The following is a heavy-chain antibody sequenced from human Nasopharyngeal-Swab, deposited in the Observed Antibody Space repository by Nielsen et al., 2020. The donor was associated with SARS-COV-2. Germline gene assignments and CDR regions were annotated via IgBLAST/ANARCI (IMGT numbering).Heavy chain of an antibody. D-gene: IGHD3-10*01. CDR3: AREALKELLWFGESSSYYGMDV. Sequence: SETLSLTCTVSGGSISSGGYDWSWIRQHPGNGLEWIGYIYYSGSTYYNPSLKSRFTISVDTSKNQFSLKLSSVTAADTAVYYCAREALKELLWFGESSSYYGMDVWGQGTTVTVSS. CDR2: IYYSGST. CDR1: GGSISSGGYD. J-gene: IGHJ6*02. V-gene: IGHV4-31*03.